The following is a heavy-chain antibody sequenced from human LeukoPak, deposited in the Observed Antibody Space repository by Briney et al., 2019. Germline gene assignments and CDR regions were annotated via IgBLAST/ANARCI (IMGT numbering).Heavy chain of an antibody. D-gene: IGHD2-21*01. V-gene: IGHV1-2*02. CDR2: IKPNNGDT. J-gene: IGHJ5*02. Sequence: GASVKVSCKASGYTFTGHYIHWVRQAPGQGLEWMGLIKPNNGDTKYAQKFQGRVTMTRDTSITTAYMELSSLRSDDTALYYCVRDRPHNCFDPWGQGTLVTVSS. CDR1: GYTFTGHY. CDR3: VRDRPHNCFDP.